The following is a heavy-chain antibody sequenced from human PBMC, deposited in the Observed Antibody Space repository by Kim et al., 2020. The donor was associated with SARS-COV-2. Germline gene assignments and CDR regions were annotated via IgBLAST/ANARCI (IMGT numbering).Heavy chain of an antibody. J-gene: IGHJ6*02. CDR1: GGTFSSYA. Sequence: SVKVSCKASGGTFSSYAISWVRQAPGQGLEWMGGIIPIFGTANYAQKFQGRVTITADESTSTAYMELSSLRSEDTAVYYCARDRGFGERSGMDVWGQGTTVTVSS. D-gene: IGHD3-10*01. V-gene: IGHV1-69*13. CDR2: IIPIFGTA. CDR3: ARDRGFGERSGMDV.